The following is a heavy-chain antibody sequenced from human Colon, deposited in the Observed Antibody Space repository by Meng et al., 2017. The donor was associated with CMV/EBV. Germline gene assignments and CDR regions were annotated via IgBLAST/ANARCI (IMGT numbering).Heavy chain of an antibody. Sequence: APGYTLTPYYIHWVRQAPGQGLEWMGTINPSGGGTSHAQKFQGRVTMTRDTSTSTIYMELSSLTSEDTAMYYCARGLCSGDRCPLDSWGQGTLVTVSS. CDR1: GYTLTPYY. D-gene: IGHD2-15*01. CDR2: INPSGGGT. J-gene: IGHJ4*02. V-gene: IGHV1-46*01. CDR3: ARGLCSGDRCPLDS.